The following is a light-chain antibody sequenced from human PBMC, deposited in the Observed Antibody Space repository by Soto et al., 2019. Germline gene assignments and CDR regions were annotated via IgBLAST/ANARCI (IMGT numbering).Light chain of an antibody. V-gene: IGKV3-15*01. CDR2: GAS. CDR1: QSVSSD. Sequence: EIVMTQSPATLSLSPGERATLSCRASQSVSSDLAWYQQKPGQAPRLLIYGASTRATGIPARFSGSGSGTEFTLTISSLQSEDFAVYYCQKYNNWPLAFGQGTRLRL. CDR3: QKYNNWPLA. J-gene: IGKJ5*01.